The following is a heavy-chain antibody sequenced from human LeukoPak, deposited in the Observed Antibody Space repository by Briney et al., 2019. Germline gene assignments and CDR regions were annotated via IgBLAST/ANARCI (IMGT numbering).Heavy chain of an antibody. J-gene: IGHJ5*02. D-gene: IGHD5-12*01. CDR1: GGFTSGHY. Sequence: PETLSLTCNVSGGFTSGHYWTWIRQPPGKGQEWLGCIFSSGSTNYNPSLTSRVTISVDTSKKQFSLSLRSVTPADTAVYYCARAVSGSDYWFDPWGKGALVTVSS. CDR2: IFSSGST. V-gene: IGHV4-59*11. CDR3: ARAVSGSDYWFDP.